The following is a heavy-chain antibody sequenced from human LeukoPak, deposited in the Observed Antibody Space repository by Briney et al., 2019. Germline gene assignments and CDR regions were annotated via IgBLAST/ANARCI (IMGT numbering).Heavy chain of an antibody. CDR2: ISGSGGST. J-gene: IGHJ4*02. Sequence: GGSLRLSCAASGFTFSSYAMSWVRQAPGKGLEWVSVISGSGGSTYYADSVKGRFTISRDNCKNTLYLQMNSLRAEDTAVYYCAKSASAFIVGATDYWGQGTLVTVSS. CDR1: GFTFSSYA. V-gene: IGHV3-23*01. D-gene: IGHD1-26*01. CDR3: AKSASAFIVGATDY.